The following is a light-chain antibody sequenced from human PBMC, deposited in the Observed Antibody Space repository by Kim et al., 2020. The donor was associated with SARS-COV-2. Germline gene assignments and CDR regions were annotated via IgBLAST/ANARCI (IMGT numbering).Light chain of an antibody. V-gene: IGKV3-20*01. CDR1: QTLSSRD. J-gene: IGKJ1*01. CDR3: QQYGSSPA. Sequence: LSPGERATLSGRASQTLSSRDLAWYQQKPGHAPRLLIYDASNRATGIPDRFSGSGSGTEFTLTIGRLEPEDFAVYYCQQYGSSPAFGQGTKVDIK. CDR2: DAS.